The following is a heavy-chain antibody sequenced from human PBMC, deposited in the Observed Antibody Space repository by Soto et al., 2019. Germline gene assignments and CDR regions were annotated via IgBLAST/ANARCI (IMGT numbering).Heavy chain of an antibody. CDR3: VRYCSTTLCNGVATRTFDY. V-gene: IGHV3-48*03. CDR2: ISTSGSPV. Sequence: EVQLVESGGALVQPGGSLRLSCAASRFTFSTYEMNWVRQAPGKGLEWVSYISTSGSPVYYADSVKGRFTISRDNTRNSLYLQMNSLRDEDTALYYCVRYCSTTLCNGVATRTFDYWGQGTLVTVSS. J-gene: IGHJ4*02. CDR1: RFTFSTYE. D-gene: IGHD2-2*01.